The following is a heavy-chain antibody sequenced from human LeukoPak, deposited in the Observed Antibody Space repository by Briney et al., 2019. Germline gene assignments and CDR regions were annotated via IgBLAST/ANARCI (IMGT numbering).Heavy chain of an antibody. CDR3: ARASSPTRAEGDIVVVPAARDRSYYYYMDV. J-gene: IGHJ6*03. V-gene: IGHV3-23*01. CDR1: GFSFSSYA. D-gene: IGHD2-2*01. CDR2: ISGSGGNT. Sequence: GGSLRLSCAASGFSFSSYAMSWVRQAPGKGLEWVSVISGSGGNTYYADSVKGRFTISRDKSKNTLYLQMNSLRAEDTAVYYCARASSPTRAEGDIVVVPAARDRSYYYYMDVWGKGTTVTVSS.